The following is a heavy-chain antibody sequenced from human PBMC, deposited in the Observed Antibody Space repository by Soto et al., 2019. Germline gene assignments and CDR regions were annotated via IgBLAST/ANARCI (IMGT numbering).Heavy chain of an antibody. CDR3: AREATVPCSSTGMHV. D-gene: IGHD2-2*01. V-gene: IGHV1-46*04. Sequence: QVQLVQSGAEVKKPGASVKVSCKASGYTLTTFFMHWVRQAPGQGLEWMGVIDPGDPAGRSTTYARELPGWLTTPTDTTTSTGYMELRRLRSDDTAVYYGAREATVPCSSTGMHVWGNGNTVPVSS. CDR2: IDPGDPAGRST. CDR1: GYTLTTFF. J-gene: IGHJ6*04.